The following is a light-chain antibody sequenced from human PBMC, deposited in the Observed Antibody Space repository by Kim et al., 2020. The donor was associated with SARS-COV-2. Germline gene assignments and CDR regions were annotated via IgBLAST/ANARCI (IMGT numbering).Light chain of an antibody. Sequence: ASVGDRVTITCRATEGIREYLAWDKQKTEKVPQLLIYAAPNLQSEVPYRFSGSRYGTEFTLTISRLQRENVANYYCQKYSSALWTFGPGTKVDI. CDR2: AAP. V-gene: IGKV1-27*01. CDR3: QKYSSALWT. J-gene: IGKJ1*01. CDR1: EGIREY.